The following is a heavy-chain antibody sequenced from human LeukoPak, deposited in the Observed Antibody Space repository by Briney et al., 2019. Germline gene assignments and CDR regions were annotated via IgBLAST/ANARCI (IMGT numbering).Heavy chain of an antibody. V-gene: IGHV3-74*01. CDR2: INNDGSII. CDR1: GFTFSNHW. CDR3: ARGHPTPNAGYMDV. Sequence: PGGSLRLSCAASGFTFSNHWMHWVRQAPGKGLVWVSGINNDGSIINYADSVKGRFTISRDNAKNTLFLQMNSLRAEDTAVYYCARGHPTPNAGYMDVWGKGTTVTVSS. D-gene: IGHD2-8*01. J-gene: IGHJ6*03.